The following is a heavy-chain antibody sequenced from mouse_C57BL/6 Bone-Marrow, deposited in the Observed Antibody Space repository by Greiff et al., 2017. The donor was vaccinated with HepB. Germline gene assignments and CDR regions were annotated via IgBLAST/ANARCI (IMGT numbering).Heavy chain of an antibody. CDR2: ISGGGGNT. CDR1: GFTFSSYT. CDR3: ARDGYYPYYFDY. Sequence: EVKLQESGGGLVKPRGSLKLSCAASGFTFSSYTMSWVRQTPEKRLEWVATISGGGGNTYYPDSVKGRFTISRDNAKNTLYLQMSSLRSEDTALYYCARDGYYPYYFDYWGQGTTLTVSS. V-gene: IGHV5-9*01. J-gene: IGHJ2*01. D-gene: IGHD2-3*01.